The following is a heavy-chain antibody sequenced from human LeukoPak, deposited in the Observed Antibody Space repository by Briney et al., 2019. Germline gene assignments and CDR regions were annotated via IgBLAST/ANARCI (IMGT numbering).Heavy chain of an antibody. Sequence: ASVKVSCKASGYTFTSYDINWVRQATGQGLEWMGWMNPNSGNTGYAQKFQGRVTMTRNTPISTAYMELSSLRSEDTAVYYCARGSYSSSWYHGTGYYYYYGMDVWGQGTTVTVSS. J-gene: IGHJ6*02. CDR3: ARGSYSSSWYHGTGYYYYYGMDV. CDR2: MNPNSGNT. CDR1: GYTFTSYD. V-gene: IGHV1-8*01. D-gene: IGHD6-13*01.